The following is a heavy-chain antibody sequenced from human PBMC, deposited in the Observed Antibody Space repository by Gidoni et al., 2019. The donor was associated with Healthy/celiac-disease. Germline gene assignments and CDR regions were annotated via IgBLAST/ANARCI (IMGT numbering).Heavy chain of an antibody. Sequence: QITLKESGPTLVKPTQTLTLTCTFSGFSLSTSGVGVGWILQPPGTALEWLALSYWNDDKRYSPSLKSRLTITKDTSKNQVVLTMTNMDPVDTATNYCAHCSYYYDSSGYYPRDWFDPWGQGTLVTVSS. V-gene: IGHV2-5*01. CDR2: SYWNDDK. D-gene: IGHD3-22*01. CDR3: AHCSYYYDSSGYYPRDWFDP. J-gene: IGHJ5*02. CDR1: GFSLSTSGVG.